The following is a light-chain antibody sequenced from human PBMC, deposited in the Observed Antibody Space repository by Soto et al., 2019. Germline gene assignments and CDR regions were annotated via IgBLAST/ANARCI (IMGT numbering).Light chain of an antibody. CDR2: END. J-gene: IGLJ2*01. CDR3: STWDDSLSSVL. CDR1: SSTIGSNN. V-gene: IGLV1-47*01. Sequence: QAVVTQPPSASGTPGQRVTVSCSGSSSTIGSNNVAWYKKLAGSAPKLLIYENDQRPSGVPGRFSGSKSGTSASLAISGLRPEDEATYYCSTWDDSLSSVLFGGGTKLTVL.